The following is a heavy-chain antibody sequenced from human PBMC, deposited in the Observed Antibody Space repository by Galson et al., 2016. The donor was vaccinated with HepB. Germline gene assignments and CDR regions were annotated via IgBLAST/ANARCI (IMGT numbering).Heavy chain of an antibody. CDR3: ANIWLWAGATFDQ. V-gene: IGHV3-30*04. J-gene: IGHJ4*02. Sequence: SLRLSCAASGFSFSRYGIHWVRQAPGKGLEWVSFISYDGSEKDYADSVKGRSTISRDNSKNTVYLQANSLTAEDTAMYYCANIWLWAGATFDQWGQGTLVTVSS. D-gene: IGHD3-22*01. CDR2: ISYDGSEK. CDR1: GFSFSRYG.